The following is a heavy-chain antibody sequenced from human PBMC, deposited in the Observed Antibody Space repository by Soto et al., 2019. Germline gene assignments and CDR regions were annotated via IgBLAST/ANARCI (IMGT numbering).Heavy chain of an antibody. J-gene: IGHJ3*02. CDR2: IYTSGST. V-gene: IGHV4-4*07. CDR3: ARDLAVVGYNVDAFDI. CDR1: GGSISSYY. Sequence: SWTLSLTCTVSGGSISSYYGSWIRQPAGKGLEWIGRIYTSGSTNYNPSLKSRVTMSVDTSKNQFSLKLSSVTAADTAVYYCARDLAVVGYNVDAFDIWGQGTMVTLSS. D-gene: IGHD2-15*01.